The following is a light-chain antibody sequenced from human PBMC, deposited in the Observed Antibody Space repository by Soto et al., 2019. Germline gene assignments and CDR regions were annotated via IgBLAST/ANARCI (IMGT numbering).Light chain of an antibody. V-gene: IGKV1-5*03. Sequence: DIQMTQSPSTLSASVGDRVTITCRASHSITDWLAWYQQKPGKAPKFLIYKASNLEGGVPSRFSGSGSGTECTRSISIVQPDDFSTYYGQYWDDYSWTFGQGTKVEIK. CDR2: KAS. J-gene: IGKJ1*01. CDR3: QYWDDYSWT. CDR1: HSITDW.